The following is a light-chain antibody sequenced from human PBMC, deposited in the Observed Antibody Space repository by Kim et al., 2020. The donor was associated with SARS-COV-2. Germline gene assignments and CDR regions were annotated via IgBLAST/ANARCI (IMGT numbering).Light chain of an antibody. CDR3: QQYNFWPPEDT. Sequence: EVAMTQSPAILSVSPGDRATLSCRASQAVNNNLAWYQHKPGQAPRLLIYAASTRATGVSARFTGSGSGTEFTLTISSLQSEDFAIYYCQQYNFWPPEDTFGQGTKLEI. V-gene: IGKV3-15*01. CDR1: QAVNNN. CDR2: AAS. J-gene: IGKJ2*01.